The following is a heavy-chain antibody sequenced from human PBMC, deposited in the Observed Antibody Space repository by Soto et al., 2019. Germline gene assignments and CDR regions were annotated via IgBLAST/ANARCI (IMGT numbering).Heavy chain of an antibody. V-gene: IGHV1-69*06. CDR3: ARAIKRWEVNYYFGY. J-gene: IGHJ4*02. D-gene: IGHD1-26*01. Sequence: QVVLLQSGAEVKEPGSSVRLSCQVSGSTFNNFAFSWVRQAPGQGPEWLGGIVVMSNAADYSQRFQDRVMITADTSTSTLYMELGSLTFDDTAVYYCARAIKRWEVNYYFGYWGQGTLVTVSS. CDR1: GSTFNNFA. CDR2: IVVMSNAA.